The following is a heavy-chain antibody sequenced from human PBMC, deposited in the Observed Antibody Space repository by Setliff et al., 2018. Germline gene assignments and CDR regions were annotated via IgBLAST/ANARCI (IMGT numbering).Heavy chain of an antibody. J-gene: IGHJ6*02. D-gene: IGHD2-21*01. CDR1: GFTLDDYY. V-gene: IGHV3-11*04. CDR2: ISSSGYTI. CDR3: ARGKDFLEVVIALHGMDV. Sequence: GGSLRLSCEASGFTLDDYYMTWIRQAPGKGLEWISYISSSGYTIYYANSVKGRFSISRDDALNSLFLEMNSLRVDDTAIYYCARGKDFLEVVIALHGMDVWGQGTTVTVSS.